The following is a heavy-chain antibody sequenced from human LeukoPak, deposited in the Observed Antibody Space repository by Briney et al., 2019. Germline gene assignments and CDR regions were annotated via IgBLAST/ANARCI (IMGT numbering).Heavy chain of an antibody. CDR2: IKQDGSEK. D-gene: IGHD3-3*01. CDR3: ARDQYYDFWSGYNYYFDY. J-gene: IGHJ4*02. V-gene: IGHV3-7*01. Sequence: GGSLRLSCAASGFSFSTYAMNWVRQAPGKGLEWVANIKQDGSEKYYVDSVKGRFTISRDNAKNSLYLQMSSLRAEDTAVYYCARDQYYDFWSGYNYYFDYWGQGTLVTVSS. CDR1: GFSFSTYA.